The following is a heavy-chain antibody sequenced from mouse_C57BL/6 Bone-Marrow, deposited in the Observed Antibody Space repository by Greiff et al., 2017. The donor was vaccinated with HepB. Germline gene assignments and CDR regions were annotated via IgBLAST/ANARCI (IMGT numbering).Heavy chain of an antibody. CDR1: GYTFTSYW. V-gene: IGHV1-69*01. D-gene: IGHD2-5*01. Sequence: VQLQQSGAELVMPGASVKLSCKASGYTFTSYWMHWVKQRPGQGLEWIGEIDPSDSYTNYNQKFKGKSTLTVDKSSSTAYMQLSSLTSEDSAVYYCARSRIVTTIDYWGQGTTLTVSS. CDR3: ARSRIVTTIDY. CDR2: IDPSDSYT. J-gene: IGHJ2*01.